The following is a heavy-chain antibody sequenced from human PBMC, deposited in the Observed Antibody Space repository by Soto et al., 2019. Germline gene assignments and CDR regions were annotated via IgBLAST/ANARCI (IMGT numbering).Heavy chain of an antibody. V-gene: IGHV4-59*01. J-gene: IGHJ5*02. CDR3: AGDPSGHPPLYRFDP. CDR2: IYYTGST. Sequence: PSETLSLTCTVSGGSISSYYWSWIRQPPGKGLEWIGYIYYTGSTNYNPSLKSRVTISVDTSKNQFSLKLSSVTAADTAVYYCAGDPSGHPPLYRFDPWGQGTLVTVSS. D-gene: IGHD1-26*01. CDR1: GGSISSYY.